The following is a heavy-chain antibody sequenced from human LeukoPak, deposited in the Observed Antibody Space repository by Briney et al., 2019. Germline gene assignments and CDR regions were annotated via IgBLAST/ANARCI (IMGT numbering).Heavy chain of an antibody. CDR1: GFTFSSYS. J-gene: IGHJ4*02. V-gene: IGHV3-48*01. D-gene: IGHD5-18*01. CDR3: ARARGYSYGYSDY. Sequence: GGSLRLSCAGSGFTFSSYSMNWVRQAPGKGLEWVSYISSSRSIIDYADSVKGRFTISRDNAKNSLYLQMNSLRAEYTAVYYCARARGYSYGYSDYWGQGTLVTVSS. CDR2: ISSSRSII.